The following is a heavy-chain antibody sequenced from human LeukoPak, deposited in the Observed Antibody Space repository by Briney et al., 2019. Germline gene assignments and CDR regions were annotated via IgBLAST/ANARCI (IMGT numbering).Heavy chain of an antibody. V-gene: IGHV3-23*01. CDR2: ISGAGRTP. CDR3: ARGASGYYWTY. CDR1: GFTFSSYA. J-gene: IGHJ4*02. D-gene: IGHD3-22*01. Sequence: GGSLRLSCVGSGFTFSSYALGWVRLPPGKGLEWVSSISGAGRTPFYADSVKGRFTISRDNFKNTLYLQMNSLRAENTAVYYCARGASGYYWTYWGQGTLVTVSS.